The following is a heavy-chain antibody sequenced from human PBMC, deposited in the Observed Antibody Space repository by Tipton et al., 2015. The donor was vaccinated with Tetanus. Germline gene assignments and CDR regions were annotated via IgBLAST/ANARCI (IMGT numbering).Heavy chain of an antibody. CDR2: VYYNGNT. D-gene: IGHD2-21*02. V-gene: IGHV4-39*01. CDR1: GGSLSSGTFY. J-gene: IGHJ5*02. CDR3: ARTAENWFDP. Sequence: LRLSCTLSGGSLSSGTFYWDWIRHSPGKGLEWIGNVYYNGNTLQNPSLKSRVTLSLDKSKNQFSLKLTSVTAADSAVYYCARTAENWFDPWGPGILVTVSS.